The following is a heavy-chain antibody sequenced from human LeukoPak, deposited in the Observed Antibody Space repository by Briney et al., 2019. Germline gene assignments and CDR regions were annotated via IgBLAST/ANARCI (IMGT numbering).Heavy chain of an antibody. CDR1: GFTFSSYG. CDR2: ISYDGSNK. Sequence: GGSLRLSCAASGFTFSSYGMHWVRQAPGKGLEWVAVISYDGSNKYYADSVKGRFTISRDNSKNTLYLQMNSLRAEDTAVYYCARDYPDTAFDYWGQGTLVTVSS. D-gene: IGHD5-18*01. V-gene: IGHV3-30*03. J-gene: IGHJ4*02. CDR3: ARDYPDTAFDY.